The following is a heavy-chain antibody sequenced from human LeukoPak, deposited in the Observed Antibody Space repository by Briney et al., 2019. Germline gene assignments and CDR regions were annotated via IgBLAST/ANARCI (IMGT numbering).Heavy chain of an antibody. CDR1: GGSISSYH. Sequence: SGTLSLTCTVSGGSISSYHWSWIRQPPGKGLQWIGFIYSSGSTDYNPSLKSRVTMSVDTSKNQFSLKLSSVTAADTAVYYCARAPYGSGRLREDWGQGTLVTVSS. V-gene: IGHV4-59*12. CDR2: IYSSGST. D-gene: IGHD3-10*01. CDR3: ARAPYGSGRLRED. J-gene: IGHJ4*02.